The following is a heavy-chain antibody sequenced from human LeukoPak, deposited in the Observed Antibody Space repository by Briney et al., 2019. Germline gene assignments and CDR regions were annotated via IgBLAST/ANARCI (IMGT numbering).Heavy chain of an antibody. Sequence: GGSLRLSCTASGFTFSSYTMSWVRQAPGKGLKWVSTITTGGPNTYYADSVKGRFTVSRDDSKNTLYLQMNSLRAEDTAIYYCAKDLRGSRGLGSFDYWGQGTLVTVFS. CDR1: GFTFSSYT. V-gene: IGHV3-23*01. CDR2: ITTGGPNT. J-gene: IGHJ4*02. D-gene: IGHD6-19*01. CDR3: AKDLRGSRGLGSFDY.